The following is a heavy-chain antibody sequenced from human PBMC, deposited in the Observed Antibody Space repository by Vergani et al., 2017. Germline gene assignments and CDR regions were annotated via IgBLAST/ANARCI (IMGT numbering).Heavy chain of an antibody. V-gene: IGHV1-2*02. J-gene: IGHJ4*02. D-gene: IGHD6-13*01. CDR2: INPNSGGR. CDR3: ARCTTDTNSWYIGHIDY. CDR1: GYTFTGYY. Sequence: QVQLVQSGAEVKKPGASVKVSCKASGYTFTGYYIHWLRQAPGQGLEWMGWINPNSGGRNSAQKFQGRVAMTRDTSINTAYMELNRLRSDDTAVYYCARCTTDTNSWYIGHIDYWGQGTLVTVSS.